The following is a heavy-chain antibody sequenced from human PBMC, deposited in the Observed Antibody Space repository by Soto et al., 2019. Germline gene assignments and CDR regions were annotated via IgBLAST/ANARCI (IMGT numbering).Heavy chain of an antibody. CDR2: IYPGDSNT. Sequence: GYGERVSSYRSCLVHQKNKKGLEWMGIIYPGDSNTRYSPSLQGQVTISVDKSISTAYLQWSSLKATDTAMYYCARHAYDFWSGHPNPRYYYGMDVWGGGLSEGLMQETSNSRLGPPLRGQGTMLTVSS. CDR1: GERVSSYR. CDR3: ARHAYDFWSGHPNPRYYYGMDVWGGGLSEGLMQETSNSRLGPPL. V-gene: IGHV5-51*07. J-gene: IGHJ3*01. D-gene: IGHD3-3*01.